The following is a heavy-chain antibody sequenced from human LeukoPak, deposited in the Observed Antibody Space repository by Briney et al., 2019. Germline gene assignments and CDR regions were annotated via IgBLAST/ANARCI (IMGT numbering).Heavy chain of an antibody. V-gene: IGHV1-46*01. Sequence: ASVKVSCKASGYTFTSYYMHWVRQAPGQGLEWMGIINPSGGSTSYAQKFQGRVTMTRDTSTSTVYMELSSLRSEDTAVYYCARTTVDIVVVPAAQIVDYWGQGTLVTVSS. J-gene: IGHJ4*02. CDR2: INPSGGST. CDR3: ARTTVDIVVVPAAQIVDY. CDR1: GYTFTSYY. D-gene: IGHD2-2*03.